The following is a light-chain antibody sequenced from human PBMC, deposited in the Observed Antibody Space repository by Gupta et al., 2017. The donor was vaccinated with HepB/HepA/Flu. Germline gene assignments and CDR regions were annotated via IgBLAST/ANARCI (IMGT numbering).Light chain of an antibody. CDR2: KAS. J-gene: IGKJ1*01. V-gene: IGKV1-5*03. CDR1: QSISSW. Sequence: DIQMTQSTSTLSASVGDRVTITCRASQSISSWLAWYQQKPGQAPKLLIQKASSLESGVTSRFSGSGSGTEFTLTISSLQPDEYATYYCQQYNSNSETFGQGTKVEIK. CDR3: QQYNSNSET.